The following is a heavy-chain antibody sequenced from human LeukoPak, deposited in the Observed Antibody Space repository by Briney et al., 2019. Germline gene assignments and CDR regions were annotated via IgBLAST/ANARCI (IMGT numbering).Heavy chain of an antibody. CDR2: ITSSNSSM. D-gene: IGHD4-17*01. J-gene: IGHJ4*02. V-gene: IGHV3-48*04. CDR3: ARVSGSYGDSAY. Sequence: GGSLRLSCAASGFTFSRYSLNWVRQAPGKGLEWISYITSSNSSMYYADSVKGRFTISRDNAKNSLYLQMNSLRAEDTAVYYCARVSGSYGDSAYWGQGTLVTVSS. CDR1: GFTFSRYS.